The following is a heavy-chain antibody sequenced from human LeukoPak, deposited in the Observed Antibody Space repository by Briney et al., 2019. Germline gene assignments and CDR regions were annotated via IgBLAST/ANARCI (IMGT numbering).Heavy chain of an antibody. D-gene: IGHD5-18*01. CDR1: GFTFSSYW. J-gene: IGHJ4*02. CDR3: ARAGYSYGYAYYFDY. V-gene: IGHV3-74*01. Sequence: GGSLRLSCAASGFTFSSYWMHWVRQAPGKGLVWVSRINSDGSSTSYADSVKGRFTISRDNAKNTLYLQTNSLRAEDTAVYYCARAGYSYGYAYYFDYWGQGTLVTVSS. CDR2: INSDGSST.